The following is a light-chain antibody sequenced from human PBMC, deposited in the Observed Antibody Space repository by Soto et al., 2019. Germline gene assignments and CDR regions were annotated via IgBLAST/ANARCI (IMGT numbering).Light chain of an antibody. CDR1: QSISDT. J-gene: IGKJ1*01. V-gene: IGKV3-20*01. Sequence: IVMTQSPATLSMSPGERATLSCRASQSISDTLAWYQQKPGQAPRLLIYGASNRATGIPDRFSGSGSGTDFTLTISRLEPEDFAVYYCQQYGSSPRTFGQGTKVDIK. CDR3: QQYGSSPRT. CDR2: GAS.